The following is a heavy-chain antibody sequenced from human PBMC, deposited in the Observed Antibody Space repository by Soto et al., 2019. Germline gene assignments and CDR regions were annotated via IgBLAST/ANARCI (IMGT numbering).Heavy chain of an antibody. V-gene: IGHV3-21*01. D-gene: IGHD6-25*01. Sequence: PGGSLRLSCAASGFPFSSHSMNWVRQAPGKGLEWVSSISSSSSYIYYADSVKGRFTISRDNAKNLVYLQMNSLRAEDTAVYYCARLDRGSIDYWGRGTLVTVSS. CDR1: GFPFSSHS. CDR3: ARLDRGSIDY. CDR2: ISSSSSYI. J-gene: IGHJ4*02.